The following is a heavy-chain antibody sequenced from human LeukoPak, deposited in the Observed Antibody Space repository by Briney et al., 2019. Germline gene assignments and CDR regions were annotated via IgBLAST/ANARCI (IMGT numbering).Heavy chain of an antibody. CDR1: GGPFSGYY. D-gene: IGHD3-10*01. CDR3: ARGQGSGSYYNY. V-gene: IGHV4-34*01. CDR2: INHSGST. Sequence: SETLSLTCAVYGGPFSGYYWSWIRQPPGKGLEWIGEINHSGSTNYNPSLKSRVTISVDTSKNQFSLKLSSVTAADTAVYYCARGQGSGSYYNYWGQGTLITVSS. J-gene: IGHJ4*02.